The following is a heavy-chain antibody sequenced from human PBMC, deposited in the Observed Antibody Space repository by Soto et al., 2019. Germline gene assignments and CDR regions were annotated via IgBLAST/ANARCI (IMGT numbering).Heavy chain of an antibody. CDR2: MSYSGNT. D-gene: IGHD6-13*01. Sequence: PSETLSLTCTVSGGSISSGAYYWSWIRQHPGKGLDWIAYMSYSGNTYYNPSLKSRLTISIDTSKNHLSLRLSSVTAADTALYYCARVHGYSSSWYWFDPWGQGTLVTVS. J-gene: IGHJ5*02. CDR3: ARVHGYSSSWYWFDP. V-gene: IGHV4-31*03. CDR1: GGSISSGAYY.